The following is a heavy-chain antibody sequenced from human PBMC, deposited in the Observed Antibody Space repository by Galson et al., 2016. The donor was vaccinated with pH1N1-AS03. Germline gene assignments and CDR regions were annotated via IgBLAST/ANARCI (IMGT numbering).Heavy chain of an antibody. CDR1: GFTLNNYA. J-gene: IGHJ3*01. CDR2: MRGDRNEL. CDR3: ARDHFHAFDV. Sequence: SLRLSCAASGFTLNNYAMNWIRQAPGKGLEWISHMRGDRNELYYGDSVKGRFTISRDHAKNSVYLQMDRLSAEDTALYYCARDHFHAFDVWGQGTVVTVSS. V-gene: IGHV3-48*03.